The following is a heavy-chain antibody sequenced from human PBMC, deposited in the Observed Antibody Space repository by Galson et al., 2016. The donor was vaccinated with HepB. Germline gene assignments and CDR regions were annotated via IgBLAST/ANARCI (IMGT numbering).Heavy chain of an antibody. CDR2: IWYDGSNE. CDR1: GFNFKVYG. J-gene: IGHJ4*02. CDR3: ARGLPNSGKNYGHGFYFDT. D-gene: IGHD1-26*01. V-gene: IGHV3-33*01. Sequence: SLRLSCAASGFNFKVYGMHWVRQAPGKGLDWVAVIWYDGSNEDYADSVKGRFTISKDNSKNTVDLQMNSLRAEDTAVYYCARGLPNSGKNYGHGFYFDTWSQGILVTVSS.